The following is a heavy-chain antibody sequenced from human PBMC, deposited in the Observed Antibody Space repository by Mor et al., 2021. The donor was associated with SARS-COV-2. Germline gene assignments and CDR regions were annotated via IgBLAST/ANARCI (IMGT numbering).Heavy chain of an antibody. D-gene: IGHD6-19*01. Sequence: YNPSLKSRVTISVDTSKNQFSLKLSSVTAADTAVYYCAREMDSSGRYRSEAFDIWGQGTMVTVSS. J-gene: IGHJ3*02. V-gene: IGHV4-39*02. CDR3: AREMDSSGRYRSEAFDI.